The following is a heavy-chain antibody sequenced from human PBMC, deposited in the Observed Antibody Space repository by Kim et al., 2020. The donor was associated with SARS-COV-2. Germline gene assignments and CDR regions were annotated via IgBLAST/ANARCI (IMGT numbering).Heavy chain of an antibody. Sequence: GESLKISCKGSGYSFSKDWIGWVRQMPGKGREWMGIIYPGDSDTRYSPSFQGLVTLSVDKSISTAFLQWNSLKASDTAMYYCARLSGGPTNYFYYGVAVWGQGTTVTV. CDR3: ARLSGGPTNYFYYGVAV. CDR2: IYPGDSDT. J-gene: IGHJ6*02. D-gene: IGHD1-26*01. V-gene: IGHV5-51*01. CDR1: GYSFSKDW.